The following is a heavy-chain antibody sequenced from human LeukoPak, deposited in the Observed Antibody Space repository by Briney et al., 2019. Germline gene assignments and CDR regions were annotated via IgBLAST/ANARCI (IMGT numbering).Heavy chain of an antibody. CDR1: GGSISSDGYY. CDR3: ARDRIVVVPAATRHYHYYYGMDV. J-gene: IGHJ6*02. CDR2: IYYSGTT. Sequence: PSQTLSLTCTVSGGSISSDGYYWSWIRQHPGKGLEWIGYIYYSGTTYYNPSLKSRVTISVDTSKNQFSLKLSSVTAADTAVYYCARDRIVVVPAATRHYHYYYGMDVWGQGTTVTVSS. D-gene: IGHD2-2*01. V-gene: IGHV4-31*03.